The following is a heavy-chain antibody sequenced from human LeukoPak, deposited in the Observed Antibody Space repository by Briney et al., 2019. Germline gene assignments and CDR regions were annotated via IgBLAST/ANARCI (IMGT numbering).Heavy chain of an antibody. Sequence: GGSLRLSCAASGFTFSSYSMNWVRQAPGKGLEWVSSISSSSSYIYYADSVKGRFTISRDSAKSSLYLQMNSLRAEDTAVYYCATTTAVGATVFLDYWGQGTLVTVSS. V-gene: IGHV3-21*01. D-gene: IGHD1-26*01. J-gene: IGHJ4*02. CDR2: ISSSSSYI. CDR1: GFTFSSYS. CDR3: ATTTAVGATVFLDY.